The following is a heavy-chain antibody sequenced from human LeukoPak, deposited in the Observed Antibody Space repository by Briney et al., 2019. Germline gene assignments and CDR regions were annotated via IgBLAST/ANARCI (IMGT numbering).Heavy chain of an antibody. D-gene: IGHD1-7*01. V-gene: IGHV3-7*01. CDR3: ARDWNYVSPVDY. J-gene: IGHJ4*02. CDR1: GFTCSSYW. CDR2: IKQDGSEK. Sequence: GGSLRLSCAASGFTCSSYWMSWVRQAPGKGLEWVANIKQDGSEKYYVDSVKGRFTISRDNAKNSLYLQMNSLRAEDTAVYYCARDWNYVSPVDYWGQGTLVTVSS.